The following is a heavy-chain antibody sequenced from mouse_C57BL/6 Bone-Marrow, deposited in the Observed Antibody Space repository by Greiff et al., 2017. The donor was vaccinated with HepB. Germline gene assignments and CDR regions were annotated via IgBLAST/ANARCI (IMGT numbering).Heavy chain of an antibody. V-gene: IGHV1-81*01. CDR3: ARGDYYGSSSGYFDY. Sequence: VQRVESGAELARPGASVKLSCKASGYTFTSYGMSWVKQRTGQGLEWIGEIYPRSGNTYYNEKFKGKATLTADKSSSTAYMELRSLTSEDSAVYFCARGDYYGSSSGYFDYWGQGTTLTVSS. D-gene: IGHD1-1*01. CDR1: GYTFTSYG. CDR2: IYPRSGNT. J-gene: IGHJ2*01.